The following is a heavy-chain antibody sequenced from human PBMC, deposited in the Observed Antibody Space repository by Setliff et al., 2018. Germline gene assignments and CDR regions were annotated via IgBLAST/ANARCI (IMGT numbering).Heavy chain of an antibody. Sequence: ASVKVSCKASGYSFTSYTIHWARQAPGQGLEWMGWISPGNGNTAYSQKIQDRVTITRDTSASTAYMELSSLRSEDTAVYYCARVTLSYCSGGSCYGWFDPWGQGTQVTVSS. CDR1: GYSFTSYT. CDR2: ISPGNGNT. D-gene: IGHD2-15*01. J-gene: IGHJ5*02. CDR3: ARVTLSYCSGGSCYGWFDP. V-gene: IGHV1-3*01.